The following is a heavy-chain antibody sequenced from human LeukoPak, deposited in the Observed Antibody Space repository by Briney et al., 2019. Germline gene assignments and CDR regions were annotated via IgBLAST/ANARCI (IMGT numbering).Heavy chain of an antibody. CDR1: GGSISGYH. CDR2: IYYSGSS. V-gene: IGHV4-59*01. J-gene: IGHJ6*03. Sequence: PSETLSLTCNVSGGSISGYHWSWIRQPPGKGLEWLGYIYYSGSSNYNPSLKSRVTISADTSKNQFSQKLSSVTAADTAVYYCARVPRSYYYYYYMDVWGKGTTVTVSS. CDR3: ARVPRSYYYYYYMDV.